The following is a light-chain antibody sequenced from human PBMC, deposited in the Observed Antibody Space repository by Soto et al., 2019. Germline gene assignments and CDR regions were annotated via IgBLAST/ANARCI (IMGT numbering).Light chain of an antibody. CDR2: GAS. J-gene: IGKJ5*01. CDR3: QQYGSSPPIT. Sequence: EIVLTQSPGTLSLSPGERATLSCRASQSVSSSYLAWYQQKPDQAPRLLIYGASSRATGITDRFSGSGSGTEYTLTISSLEPEDFAVYYCQQYGSSPPITFGQGTRLEIK. CDR1: QSVSSSY. V-gene: IGKV3-20*01.